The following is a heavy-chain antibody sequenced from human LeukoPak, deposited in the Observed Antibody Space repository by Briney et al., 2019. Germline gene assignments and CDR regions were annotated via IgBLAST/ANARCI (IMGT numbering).Heavy chain of an antibody. CDR2: IIPTLGIA. V-gene: IGHV1-69*04. D-gene: IGHD3-22*01. Sequence: SVKVSCKASGGTFSSYAISWVRQAPGQGLEWMGRIIPTLGIANYAQKFQGRVTITADKSTGTAYMELSSLRSEDTAVYYCARMRSYDSSGYYEPDDYWGQGTLVTVSS. CDR3: ARMRSYDSSGYYEPDDY. J-gene: IGHJ4*02. CDR1: GGTFSSYA.